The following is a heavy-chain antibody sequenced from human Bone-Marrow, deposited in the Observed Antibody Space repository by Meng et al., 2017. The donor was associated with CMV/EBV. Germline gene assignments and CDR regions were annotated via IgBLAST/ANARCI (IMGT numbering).Heavy chain of an antibody. V-gene: IGHV1-8*03. D-gene: IGHD2-15*01. CDR3: ARGARIVAAGRDYFDY. Sequence: ASVKVSCKASGYTFTSYDINWVRQATGQGLEWMGWMNPNSGNTGYAQKFQGRVTITRNTSISTAYMELSSLRSEDTAVYYCARGARIVAAGRDYFDYWGQGTLVTVSS. CDR2: MNPNSGNT. J-gene: IGHJ4*02. CDR1: GYTFTSYD.